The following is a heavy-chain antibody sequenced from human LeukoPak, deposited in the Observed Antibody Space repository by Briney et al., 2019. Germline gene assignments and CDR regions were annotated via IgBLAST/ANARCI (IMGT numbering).Heavy chain of an antibody. CDR3: AKAAQVAGRPNLGGHFDY. Sequence: GGSLRLSCALSGSTLRSYWMHWVRQAPAKGLVWVSGFNSDGNNTTYADSVKGRFTISRDNAKNTLYLQMNSLRAEDTAVYYCAKAAQVAGRPNLGGHFDYWGQGTLVTVSS. J-gene: IGHJ4*02. CDR2: FNSDGNNT. V-gene: IGHV3-74*01. CDR1: GSTLRSYW. D-gene: IGHD6-19*01.